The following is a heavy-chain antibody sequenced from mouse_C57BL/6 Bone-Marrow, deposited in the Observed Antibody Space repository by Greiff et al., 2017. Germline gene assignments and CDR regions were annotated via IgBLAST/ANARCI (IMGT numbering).Heavy chain of an antibody. D-gene: IGHD2-4*01. CDR2: IYPRSGNT. CDR1: GYTFTSYG. J-gene: IGHJ3*01. Sequence: VQLQQSGAELARPGASVKLSCKASGYTFTSYGISWVKQRTGQGLEWIGEIYPRSGNTYYNEKFKGKATLTADKSSSTACMELRSLTSEDSAVYFFARVGLVYYDYDWFANWGQGTLVTVSA. V-gene: IGHV1-81*01. CDR3: ARVGLVYYDYDWFAN.